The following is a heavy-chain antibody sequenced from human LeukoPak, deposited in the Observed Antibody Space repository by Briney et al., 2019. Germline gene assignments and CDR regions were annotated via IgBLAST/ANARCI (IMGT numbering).Heavy chain of an antibody. J-gene: IGHJ4*02. CDR1: GFTFSSYA. V-gene: IGHV3-23*01. CDR2: ISGSGGST. CDR3: AKDRGSQSLYDSSGYLFDY. D-gene: IGHD3-22*01. Sequence: PGGSLRLSCAASGFTFSSYAMSWVRQAPGKGLEWVSAISGSGGSTYYADSVKGRFTISRDNSKNTLYLQMNSLRAEDTAVYYCAKDRGSQSLYDSSGYLFDYWGQGTLVTVSS.